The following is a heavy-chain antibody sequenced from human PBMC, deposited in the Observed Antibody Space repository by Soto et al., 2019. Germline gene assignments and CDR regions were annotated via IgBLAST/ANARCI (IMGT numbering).Heavy chain of an antibody. V-gene: IGHV4-34*01. D-gene: IGHD6-6*01. Sequence: PSETLSLTCAVYVGSFSGYYWSWIRQPPGKGLEWIGEINHSGSTNYNPSLKSRVTISVDTSKNQFSLKLSSVTAADTAVYYCARDRGASYSSSSGDYYYYYMDVWGKGTTVTVPS. J-gene: IGHJ6*03. CDR1: VGSFSGYY. CDR3: ARDRGASYSSSSGDYYYYYMDV. CDR2: INHSGST.